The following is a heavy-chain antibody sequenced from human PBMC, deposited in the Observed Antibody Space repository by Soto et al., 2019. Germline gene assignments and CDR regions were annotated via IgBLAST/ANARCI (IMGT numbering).Heavy chain of an antibody. CDR1: GFTFGSYW. Sequence: EVQLVESGGGLVQPGGSLRVSCAASGFTFGSYWMNWVRQAPGKGLVCVSRIDSDGSSTTYADSVKGRFTTSRDNSKNTLYRQISSLRVEYTSVDYCARGRPYDMDVCGQGTTVISSS. J-gene: IGHJ6*02. CDR2: IDSDGSST. CDR3: ARGRPYDMDV. V-gene: IGHV3-74*01.